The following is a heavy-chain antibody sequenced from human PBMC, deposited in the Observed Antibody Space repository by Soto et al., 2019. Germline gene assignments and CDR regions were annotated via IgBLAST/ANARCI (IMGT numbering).Heavy chain of an antibody. D-gene: IGHD3-10*01. J-gene: IGHJ6*02. Sequence: GGSLRLSCAASGFTFSSYEMNWVRQAPEKGLEWVSYISSSGSTIYYADSVKGRFTISRDNAKNSLYLQMNSLRAEDTAVYYCARGLLGSYYYGMDVWGPGTTVTVSS. CDR1: GFTFSSYE. CDR2: ISSSGSTI. V-gene: IGHV3-48*03. CDR3: ARGLLGSYYYGMDV.